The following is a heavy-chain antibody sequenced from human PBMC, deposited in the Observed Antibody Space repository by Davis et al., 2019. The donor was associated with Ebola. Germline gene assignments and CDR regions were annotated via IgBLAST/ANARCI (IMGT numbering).Heavy chain of an antibody. J-gene: IGHJ5*02. D-gene: IGHD3-3*01. V-gene: IGHV4-59*01. CDR1: GGSISTFY. CDR2: IYYNGDA. CDR3: ARGPRFSEWLMSWFDP. Sequence: SETLSLTCTVSGGSISTFYWSWIRQPPGRGLEYIGYIYYNGDADYNPSLNSRVTISVDTSKNQFSLNLSSVTAADTAVYYCARGPRFSEWLMSWFDPWGQGTLVTVSS.